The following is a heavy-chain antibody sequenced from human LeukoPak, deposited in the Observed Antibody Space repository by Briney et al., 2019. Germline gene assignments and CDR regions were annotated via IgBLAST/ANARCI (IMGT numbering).Heavy chain of an antibody. CDR2: INPSGGST. V-gene: IGHV1-46*02. J-gene: IGHJ6*03. Sequence: ASVKVSCKASGGTFNSYAISWVRQAPGQGLEWMGIINPSGGSTSYAQNFQGRLTLTRDTSASTVSMELSSLRSEDTAVYYCARAYYDYVWGSYRPYYYYYMDVWGKGTTVTISS. CDR3: ARAYYDYVWGSYRPYYYYYMDV. D-gene: IGHD3-16*02. CDR1: GGTFNSYA.